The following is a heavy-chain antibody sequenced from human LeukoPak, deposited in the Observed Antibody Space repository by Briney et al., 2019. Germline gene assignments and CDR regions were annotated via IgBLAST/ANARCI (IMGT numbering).Heavy chain of an antibody. Sequence: PGGSLRLSCTASGFTFGDYAMNWVRQAPGKGLEWVSHITTSGSTIYYADSVKGRFTISRDNAKNSVYLQMNSLRAEDTAVYYCARRYCSSSICLLDYWGQGTLVTVSS. CDR1: GFTFGDYA. J-gene: IGHJ4*02. V-gene: IGHV3-48*03. CDR3: ARRYCSSSICLLDY. D-gene: IGHD2-2*01. CDR2: ITTSGSTI.